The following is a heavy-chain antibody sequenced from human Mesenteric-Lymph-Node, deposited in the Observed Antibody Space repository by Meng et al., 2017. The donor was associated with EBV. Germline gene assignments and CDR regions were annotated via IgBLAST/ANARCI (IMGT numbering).Heavy chain of an antibody. CDR1: GFTFSDYY. CDR2: IGATGTAI. Sequence: QVQLVESGGXXVRPGGSLXLSCAASGFTFSDYYMSWMRQAPGKGLEWVSYIGATGTAIYYADSVKGRFTISRDNAKNSLYLQMDNLRADDTAVYYCARGAKPYDYDSSGYYWGQGSLVTVSS. CDR3: ARGAKPYDYDSSGYY. D-gene: IGHD3-22*01. V-gene: IGHV3-11*01. J-gene: IGHJ4*02.